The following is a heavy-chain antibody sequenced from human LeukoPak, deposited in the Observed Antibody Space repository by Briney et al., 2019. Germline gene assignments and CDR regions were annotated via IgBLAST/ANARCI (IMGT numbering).Heavy chain of an antibody. D-gene: IGHD1-14*01. Sequence: PGRSLRLSCAASGFTFSSYVMHWVRQAPGKGLEWVAFISYDGGNKYYADSVKGRFTISRDNSKNTLYLQMDSLRAEDTALYYCAKGSGINHYHWIDPWGQGTLVTASS. CDR1: GFTFSSYV. CDR3: AKGSGINHYHWIDP. V-gene: IGHV3-30*18. CDR2: ISYDGGNK. J-gene: IGHJ5*02.